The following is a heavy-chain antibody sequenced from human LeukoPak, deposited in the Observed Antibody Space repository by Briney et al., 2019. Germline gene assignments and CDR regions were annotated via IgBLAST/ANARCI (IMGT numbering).Heavy chain of an antibody. D-gene: IGHD6-19*01. CDR3: ARPPSSSGWSAFDY. Sequence: GGSLRLSCAASGFTFSSYAMSWVRQAPGKGLEWVSAISGSGGSTYYADSVKGRFTISRDNSKNTLYLQMNSLRVEDTAVYYCARPPSSSGWSAFDYWGQGTLVTVSS. CDR2: ISGSGGST. J-gene: IGHJ4*02. CDR1: GFTFSSYA. V-gene: IGHV3-23*01.